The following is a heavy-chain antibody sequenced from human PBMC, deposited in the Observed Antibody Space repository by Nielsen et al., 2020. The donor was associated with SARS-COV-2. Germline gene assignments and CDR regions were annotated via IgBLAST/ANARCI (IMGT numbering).Heavy chain of an antibody. J-gene: IGHJ5*02. V-gene: IGHV1-24*01. Sequence: ASVKVSCKVSGYTLTELSMHWVRRAPGKGLEWMGGFDPEDGETIYAQKFQGRVTMTEDTSTDTAYMELSSLRSEDTAVYYCATGIAVAGMGGGWFDPWGQGTLVTVSS. CDR3: ATGIAVAGMGGGWFDP. CDR2: FDPEDGET. CDR1: GYTLTELS. D-gene: IGHD6-19*01.